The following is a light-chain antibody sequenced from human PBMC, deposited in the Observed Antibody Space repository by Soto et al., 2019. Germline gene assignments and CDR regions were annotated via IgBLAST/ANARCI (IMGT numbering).Light chain of an antibody. V-gene: IGKV1-5*03. Sequence: PIIYSAYSLSGYVEYKVTIICRASQTISSWLAWYQQKPGKAPKLLIYKASTLKSGVPSRFSGSGSGTEFTLTISSLQPDDFATYYCQQDNSHLNRFGQ. CDR1: QTISSW. J-gene: IGKJ1*01. CDR2: KAS. CDR3: QQDNSHLNR.